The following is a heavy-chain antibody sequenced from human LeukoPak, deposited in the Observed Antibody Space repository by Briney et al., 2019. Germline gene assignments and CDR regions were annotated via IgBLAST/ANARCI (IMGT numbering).Heavy chain of an antibody. CDR1: GGSIGSNDYY. CDR3: ARHRGSSSLFDY. D-gene: IGHD6-6*01. V-gene: IGHV4-39*01. Sequence: SETLSLTCTVSGGSIGSNDYYWDWIRQPPGMGLEYIGSIYYSGSTYYNPSLKSRVTISVDTSKNQFSLKLSSVTAADTAVYYCARHRGSSSLFDYWGQGTLVTVSS. CDR2: IYYSGST. J-gene: IGHJ4*02.